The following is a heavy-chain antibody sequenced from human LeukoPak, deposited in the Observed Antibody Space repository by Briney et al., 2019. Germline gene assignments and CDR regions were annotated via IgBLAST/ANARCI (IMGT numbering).Heavy chain of an antibody. CDR1: GGSISSYY. V-gene: IGHV4-59*01. J-gene: IGHJ6*03. CDR3: ARGRGYDILTGYPTAHYYYYMDV. Sequence: PSETLSLTCTVSGGSISSYYWSWIRQPPGKGLEWIGYIYYSGSTNYNPSLKSRVTISVDTSKNQFSLKLSSVTAADTAVYYCARGRGYDILTGYPTAHYYYYMDVWGKGTTVTISS. CDR2: IYYSGST. D-gene: IGHD3-9*01.